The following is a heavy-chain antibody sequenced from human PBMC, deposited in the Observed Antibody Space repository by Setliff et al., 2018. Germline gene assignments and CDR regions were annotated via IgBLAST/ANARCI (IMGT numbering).Heavy chain of an antibody. V-gene: IGHV3-11*01. CDR1: GFTFSDYY. Sequence: GGSLRLSCAASGFTFSDYYMSWIRQAPGKGLEWVSYISSSGSTIYYADSVKGRFTISRDNAKNSLYLQMNSLRADDTAVYYCARDRLHYYDSSGSDAFDIWGQGTMVTVSS. J-gene: IGHJ3*02. CDR3: ARDRLHYYDSSGSDAFDI. CDR2: ISSSGSTI. D-gene: IGHD3-22*01.